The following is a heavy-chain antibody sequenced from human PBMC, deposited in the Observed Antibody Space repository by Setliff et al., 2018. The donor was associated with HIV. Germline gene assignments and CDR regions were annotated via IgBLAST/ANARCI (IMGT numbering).Heavy chain of an antibody. V-gene: IGHV1-18*01. D-gene: IGHD2-8*01. Sequence: RASVKVSCKASGYTFTKYGVSWVRQAPGQGLEWMGWISAYNGNTNYPQKFQGRVTMTTDTSTSTAYMELRSLRSDDTAVYYCARGYCTNAVCSDAFDIWGQGTMVTVS. CDR1: GYTFTKYG. J-gene: IGHJ3*02. CDR3: ARGYCTNAVCSDAFDI. CDR2: ISAYNGNT.